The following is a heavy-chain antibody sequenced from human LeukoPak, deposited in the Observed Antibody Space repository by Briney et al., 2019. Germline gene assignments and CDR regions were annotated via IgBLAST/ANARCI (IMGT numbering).Heavy chain of an antibody. CDR2: ISYDGSNK. V-gene: IGHV3-30*19. Sequence: GRSLRLSCAASGFTFSSYGMHWVRQAPGKGLEWVAVISYDGSNKYYADSVKGRFTISRDNSKNTLYLQMNSLRAEDTAVYYCARAMIAIGGWFDPWGQGTLVTVSS. J-gene: IGHJ5*02. CDR3: ARAMIAIGGWFDP. D-gene: IGHD3-22*01. CDR1: GFTFSSYG.